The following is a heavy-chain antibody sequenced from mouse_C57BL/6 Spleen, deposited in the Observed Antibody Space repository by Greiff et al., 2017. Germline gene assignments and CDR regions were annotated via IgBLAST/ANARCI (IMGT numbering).Heavy chain of an antibody. J-gene: IGHJ4*01. V-gene: IGHV1-64*01. D-gene: IGHD2-2*01. CDR1: GYTFTSYW. CDR3: ARCGYDGYAMDY. CDR2: IHPNSGST. Sequence: QVQLQQPGAELVKPGASVKLSCKASGYTFTSYWMHWVKQRPGQGLEWIGMIHPNSGSTNYNEKFKSKATLTVDKSSSTAYMQLRSLTSEDTAVYYCARCGYDGYAMDYWGQGTSVTVSS.